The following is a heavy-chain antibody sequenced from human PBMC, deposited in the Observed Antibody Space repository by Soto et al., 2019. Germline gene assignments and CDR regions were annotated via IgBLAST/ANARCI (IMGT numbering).Heavy chain of an antibody. CDR1: GFTFSTYW. CDR3: ARDHERTMIVPSHAFDI. J-gene: IGHJ3*02. Sequence: QPGGSLRLSCVASGFTFSTYWMHWVRQTPGEGLVWVSHTDSDGTFTTYADSVKGRFTISRDNAKSTLYLQMNSLRAEDTGVYYCARDHERTMIVPSHAFDIWGQGTMVTVSS. V-gene: IGHV3-74*01. D-gene: IGHD3-22*01. CDR2: TDSDGTFT.